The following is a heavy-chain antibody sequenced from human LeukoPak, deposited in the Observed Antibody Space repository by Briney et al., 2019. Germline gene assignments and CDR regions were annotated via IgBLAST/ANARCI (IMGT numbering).Heavy chain of an antibody. V-gene: IGHV4-39*07. CDR2: IYYSGST. Sequence: PSETLSLTCTVSGGSISSSSYYWGWIRQPPGKGLEWIGSIYYSGSTYYNPSLKSRVTISVDTSKNQFSLKLSSVTAADTAVYYCARDSDGAAAATGFDYWGQGTLVTVSS. CDR1: GGSISSSSYY. CDR3: ARDSDGAAAATGFDY. D-gene: IGHD6-13*01. J-gene: IGHJ4*02.